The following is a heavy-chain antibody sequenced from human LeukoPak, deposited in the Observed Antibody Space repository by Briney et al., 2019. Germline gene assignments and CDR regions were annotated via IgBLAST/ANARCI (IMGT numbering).Heavy chain of an antibody. Sequence: ASVKVSCKASGYTSTSYDINWVRQATGQGLEWMGWMNPNSGNTGYAQKFRGRVTMTRNTSISTAYMELSSLRSEDTAVYYCARAGLGQTAVLRFLEWLPRTYYGMDVWGQGTTVTVSS. CDR3: ARAGLGQTAVLRFLEWLPRTYYGMDV. D-gene: IGHD3-3*01. J-gene: IGHJ6*02. V-gene: IGHV1-8*01. CDR2: MNPNSGNT. CDR1: GYTSTSYD.